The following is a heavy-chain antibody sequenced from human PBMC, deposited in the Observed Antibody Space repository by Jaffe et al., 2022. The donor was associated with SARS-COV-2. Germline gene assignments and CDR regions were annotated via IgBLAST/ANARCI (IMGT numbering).Heavy chain of an antibody. D-gene: IGHD2-8*01. CDR1: GFTFSSYW. Sequence: EVQLVESGGGLVQPGGSLRLSCAASGFTFSSYWMSWVRQAPGKGLEWVANIKQDGSEKYYVDSVKGRFTISRDNAKNSLYLQMNSLRAEDTAVYYCARGGALGYCTNGVCSRPSNFDYWGQGTLVTVSS. J-gene: IGHJ4*02. CDR3: ARGGALGYCTNGVCSRPSNFDY. V-gene: IGHV3-7*03. CDR2: IKQDGSEK.